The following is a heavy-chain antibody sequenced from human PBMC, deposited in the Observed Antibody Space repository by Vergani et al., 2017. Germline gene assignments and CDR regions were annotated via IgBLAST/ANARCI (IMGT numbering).Heavy chain of an antibody. J-gene: IGHJ4*02. CDR1: GFSLTTRGVA. CDR3: THRPESSVVHCYDDY. V-gene: IGHV2-5*02. CDR2: VFWDDAK. Sequence: QITLKESGPTLVKPTQTLTLTCTFSGFSLTTRGVAVGWIRQSPGKALEWLAIVFWDDAKRYSPSLRNIVTITRDTSRNQVVLTMTNIDPVDTATYCCTHRPESSVVHCYDDYWGQGTLVTVSS. D-gene: IGHD2-15*01.